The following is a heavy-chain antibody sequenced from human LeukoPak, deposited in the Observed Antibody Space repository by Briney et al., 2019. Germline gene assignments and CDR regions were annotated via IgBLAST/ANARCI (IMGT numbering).Heavy chain of an antibody. J-gene: IGHJ6*03. D-gene: IGHD1-14*01. CDR1: GGTFSNFA. V-gene: IGHV1-69*13. CDR3: ARGNKGNLLVGNMDV. Sequence: SVKVSCKASGGTFSNFAVSWVRQAPGQGLEWMGGIIPIFGKANCAQSFQGRVTITADESTATAYMELSSLRSEDTAVYYCARGNKGNLLVGNMDVWGTGTMVTVSS. CDR2: IIPIFGKA.